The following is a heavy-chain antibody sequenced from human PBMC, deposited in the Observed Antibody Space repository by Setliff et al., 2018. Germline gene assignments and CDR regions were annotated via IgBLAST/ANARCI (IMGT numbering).Heavy chain of an antibody. CDR3: ARGGHSYGLGGFPLDY. CDR1: GGSISRGSYD. V-gene: IGHV4-61*02. D-gene: IGHD5-18*01. CDR2: IYTSGST. J-gene: IGHJ4*02. Sequence: PSETLSLTCTVSGGSISRGSYDWSWIRQPAGKGLEWIGRIYTSGSTNYNPSLKSRVTISVDTSKNQFSLKLSSVTAADTAVYYCARGGHSYGLGGFPLDYWGQGTLVTVSS.